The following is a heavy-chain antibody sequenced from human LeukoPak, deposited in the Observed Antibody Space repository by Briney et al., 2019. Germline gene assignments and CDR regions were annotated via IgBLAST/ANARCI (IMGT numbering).Heavy chain of an antibody. D-gene: IGHD6-13*01. CDR3: AKEVYSSSWFLGFDY. V-gene: IGHV3-23*01. Sequence: GGSLRLSCAASGFTFSSYAMSWVRQAPGKGLEWVSAITGSGATTFYADSVKGRFTISRDNSKNTLYLQMNSLRAEDTAIYYCAKEVYSSSWFLGFDYWGQGTLVTVSS. J-gene: IGHJ4*02. CDR1: GFTFSSYA. CDR2: ITGSGATT.